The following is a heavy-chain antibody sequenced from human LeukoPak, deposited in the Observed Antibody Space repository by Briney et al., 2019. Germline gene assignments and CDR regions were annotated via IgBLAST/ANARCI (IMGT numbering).Heavy chain of an antibody. V-gene: IGHV4-34*01. J-gene: IGHJ4*02. CDR1: GGSFSGYY. Sequence: SETLSLTCAVSGGSFSGYYWSWVRQPPGKGLEWIGEINHSGSTNYNPSLKSPVTISVDPSKNQFSLKLSSVTAADTAVYYCARIIRSAHSSSWPTFRYWGQGTLVTVSS. D-gene: IGHD6-13*01. CDR2: INHSGST. CDR3: ARIIRSAHSSSWPTFRY.